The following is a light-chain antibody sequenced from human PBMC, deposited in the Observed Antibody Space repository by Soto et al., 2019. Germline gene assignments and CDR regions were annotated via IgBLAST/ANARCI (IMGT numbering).Light chain of an antibody. CDR2: GAS. J-gene: IGKJ4*01. Sequence: IVLTQSPGTLSLSPGERATLSCRSSQSVFSSYLAWYQKKPGQAPRLXIYGASSRATGIPDRFSGSGSGTEFTLTISRLEPEDFAVYSCQQRSSWPLTFGGGTKVDIK. CDR3: QQRSSWPLT. V-gene: IGKV3D-20*02. CDR1: QSVFSSY.